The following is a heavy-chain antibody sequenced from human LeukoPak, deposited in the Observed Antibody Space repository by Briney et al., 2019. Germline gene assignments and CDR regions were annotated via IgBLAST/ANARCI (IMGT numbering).Heavy chain of an antibody. CDR1: GYSFTSYW. J-gene: IGHJ4*02. D-gene: IGHD6-13*01. CDR3: ARHYGAAGDCDY. Sequence: GESLRISCKGSGYSFTSYWTSWVRQMPGKGLEWMGRIDPSDSYTNYSPSFEGHVTISADKSISTAYLQWSSLKASDIATYYCARHYGAAGDCDYWGQGTLVTVSS. CDR2: IDPSDSYT. V-gene: IGHV5-10-1*01.